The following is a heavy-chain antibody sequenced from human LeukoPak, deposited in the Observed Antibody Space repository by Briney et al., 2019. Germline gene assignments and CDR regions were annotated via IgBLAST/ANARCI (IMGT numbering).Heavy chain of an antibody. D-gene: IGHD1-14*01. J-gene: IGHJ4*02. CDR3: AKDPEGDPSFDY. CDR1: GFTFSSYA. CDR2: TSGSGGST. V-gene: IGHV3-23*01. Sequence: GGSLRLSCAASGFTFSSYAMSWVRQAPGKGLEWVSATSGSGGSTYYADSVKGRFTISRDNSKNTLYLQMNSLRAEDTAVYYCAKDPEGDPSFDYWGQGTLVTVSS.